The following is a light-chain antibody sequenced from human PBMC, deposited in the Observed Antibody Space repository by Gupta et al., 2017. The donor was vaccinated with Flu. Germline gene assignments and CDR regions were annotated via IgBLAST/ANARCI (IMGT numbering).Light chain of an antibody. V-gene: IGKV1-33*01. CDR3: QQYDNLPSFT. CDR2: DAS. J-gene: IGKJ3*01. CDR1: QDISNY. Sequence: SPSSLSASVGDRVTITCQASQDISNYLNWYQQKPGKAPKLLIYDASNLETGVPSRFSGSGSGTDFTFTISSLQPEDIATYYCQQYDNLPSFTFGHGTKVDI.